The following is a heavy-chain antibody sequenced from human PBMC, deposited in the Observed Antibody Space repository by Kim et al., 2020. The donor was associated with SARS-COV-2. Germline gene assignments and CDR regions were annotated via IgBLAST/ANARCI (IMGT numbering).Heavy chain of an antibody. CDR2: ISSSSSYI. CDR1: GFTFSSYS. D-gene: IGHD6-13*01. Sequence: GGSLRLSCAASGFTFSSYSMNWVRQAPGKGLEWVSSISSSSSYIYYADSVKGRFTISRDNAKNSLYLQMNSLRAEDTAVYYCARDLVPYSSSWYYYGMDVWGQGTTVTVSS. CDR3: ARDLVPYSSSWYYYGMDV. J-gene: IGHJ6*02. V-gene: IGHV3-21*01.